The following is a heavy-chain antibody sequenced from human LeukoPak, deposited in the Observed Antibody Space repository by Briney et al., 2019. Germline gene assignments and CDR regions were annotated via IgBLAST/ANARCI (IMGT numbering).Heavy chain of an antibody. Sequence: SQTLSLTCTVSGGSISSSSYYWGWIRQPPGKGLEWIGSIYYSGSTYYNPSLKSRVTISVDTSKNQFSLKLSSVTAADTAVYYCARRGFDYWGQGTLVTVSS. V-gene: IGHV4-39*01. J-gene: IGHJ4*02. CDR2: IYYSGST. CDR3: ARRGFDY. CDR1: GGSISSSSYY.